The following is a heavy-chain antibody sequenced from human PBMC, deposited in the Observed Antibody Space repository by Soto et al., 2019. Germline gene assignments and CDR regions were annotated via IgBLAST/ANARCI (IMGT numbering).Heavy chain of an antibody. CDR2: MNPNSGNT. D-gene: IGHD3-3*01. CDR3: ARLHDFWSGARFDP. CDR1: GCPFTSYD. V-gene: IGHV1-8*01. J-gene: IGHJ5*02. Sequence: ASVKVSCKASGCPFTSYDINWERQATGQGLEWMGSMNPNSGNTGYAQKFQGRVTMTRNTSISTSYMELSSLRSEDTAVYYCARLHDFWSGARFDPWGQGTLVTVSS.